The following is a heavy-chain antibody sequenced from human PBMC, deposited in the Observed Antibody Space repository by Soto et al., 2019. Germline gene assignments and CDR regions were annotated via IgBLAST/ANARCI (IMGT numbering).Heavy chain of an antibody. Sequence: QVQLVQSGAEVKRPGSSVKVSCKASGGTFSSYTISWVRQAPGQGLEWMGRIIPILGIANYAQKFQGRVTITPHKSTSPAYMELSSLRSEDTAVYYCARLLPRPDSSDGWGQGTLVTVSS. V-gene: IGHV1-69*02. CDR2: IIPILGIA. CDR3: ARLLPRPDSSDG. D-gene: IGHD3-22*01. CDR1: GGTFSSYT. J-gene: IGHJ4*02.